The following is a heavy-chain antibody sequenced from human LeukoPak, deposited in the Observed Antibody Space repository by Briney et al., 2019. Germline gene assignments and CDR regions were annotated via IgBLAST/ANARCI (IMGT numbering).Heavy chain of an antibody. J-gene: IGHJ4*02. V-gene: IGHV3-23*01. CDR2: ISGSGGST. CDR3: AKVHCSSTSCLYYFDY. D-gene: IGHD2-2*01. CDR1: GFTFSSYA. Sequence: PGGSLRLSCAASGFTFSSYAMSWVRQAPGKGLEWVSAISGSGGSTYYADSAKGRFTISRDNSKNTLYLQMNSLRAEDTAVYYCAKVHCSSTSCLYYFDYWGQGTLVTVSS.